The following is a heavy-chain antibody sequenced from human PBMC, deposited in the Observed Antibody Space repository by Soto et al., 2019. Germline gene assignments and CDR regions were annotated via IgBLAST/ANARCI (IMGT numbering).Heavy chain of an antibody. CDR1: GGSISSYY. V-gene: IGHV4-59*01. CDR3: ARARKATYITGGFDS. Sequence: SETLSLTCTVSGGSISSYYWSWIRQPPGEGLEWIGYIYYSGSTNYNPSLKSRVTISVDKSKNQFSLKATSLTAADTAVYYCARARKATYITGGFDSWGQGTLVTVSS. D-gene: IGHD3-3*01. J-gene: IGHJ4*02. CDR2: IYYSGST.